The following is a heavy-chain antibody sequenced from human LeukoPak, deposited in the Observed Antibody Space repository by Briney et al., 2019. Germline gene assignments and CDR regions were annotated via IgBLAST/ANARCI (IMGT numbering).Heavy chain of an antibody. CDR1: GGSFSGYY. J-gene: IGHJ5*02. D-gene: IGHD2-15*01. CDR3: ARVGSYCSGGSCYPARFDP. CDR2: INHSGST. Sequence: PSETLSLTCAVYGGSFSGYYWSWIRQPPGKGLEWIGEINHSGSTNYNPSLKSRVTISVDTSKNQFSLKLSSVTAADTAVYYCARVGSYCSGGSCYPARFDPWGQGTLVTVSS. V-gene: IGHV4-34*01.